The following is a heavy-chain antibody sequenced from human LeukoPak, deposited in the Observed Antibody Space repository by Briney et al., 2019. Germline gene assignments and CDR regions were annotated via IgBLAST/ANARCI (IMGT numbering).Heavy chain of an antibody. Sequence: ETLSLTCTVSGGSVTSYYWSWIRQPPGKGLEWIGYIYYSGSTNYNPSLKSRVTISVDTSTNQFSLKLSSVTAADTAVYYCARDNWNYGSSMDVWGQGTTVTVSS. V-gene: IGHV4-59*02. CDR2: IYYSGST. CDR1: GGSVTSYY. CDR3: ARDNWNYGSSMDV. D-gene: IGHD1-7*01. J-gene: IGHJ6*02.